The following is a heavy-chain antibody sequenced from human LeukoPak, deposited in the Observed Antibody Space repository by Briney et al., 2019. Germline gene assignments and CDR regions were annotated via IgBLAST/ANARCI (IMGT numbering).Heavy chain of an antibody. CDR2: VSSNGGTT. CDR1: GITFSTYA. D-gene: IGHD2-15*01. J-gene: IGHJ4*02. Sequence: GGSLRLTCVACGITFSTYAMSWVRQAPGKGLEWVSTVSSNGGTTYYADSVKGRLTISRDNSKNTLYLQLTSLTAEDTAVYFCAKIPPGYCSGASCYLDYWGQGTLVTVSS. CDR3: AKIPPGYCSGASCYLDY. V-gene: IGHV3-23*01.